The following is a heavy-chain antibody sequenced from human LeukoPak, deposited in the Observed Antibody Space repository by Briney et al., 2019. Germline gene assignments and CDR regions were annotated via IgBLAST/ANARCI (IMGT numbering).Heavy chain of an antibody. Sequence: GGSLRLSCAASGFTFDDYGMSWVRQAPGKGLEWVSGINWSVGSTGYADSVKGRFTISRDNAENSLDLQMNSLRAEGTALYYCARENGGSYGVAIDYWGQGTLVTVSS. CDR2: INWSVGST. CDR3: ARENGGSYGVAIDY. D-gene: IGHD3-16*01. CDR1: GFTFDDYG. V-gene: IGHV3-20*04. J-gene: IGHJ4*02.